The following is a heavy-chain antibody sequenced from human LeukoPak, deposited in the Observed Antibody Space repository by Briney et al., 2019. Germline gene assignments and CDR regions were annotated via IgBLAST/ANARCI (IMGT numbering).Heavy chain of an antibody. CDR3: ARDFRFAVDY. CDR1: GFTFSSYT. CDR2: VSSSSSNI. V-gene: IGHV3-48*02. Sequence: HSGGSLRLSCAASGFTFSSYTMNWDRQAPGKGLEWISCVSSSSSNIYYADSVKGRFTISRDNAKNSLYLQMNSLRDEDTAVYYCARDFRFAVDYWGQGTLVTVSS. J-gene: IGHJ4*02.